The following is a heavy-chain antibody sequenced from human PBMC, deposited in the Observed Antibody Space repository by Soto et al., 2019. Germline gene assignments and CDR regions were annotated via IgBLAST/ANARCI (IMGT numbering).Heavy chain of an antibody. V-gene: IGHV3-23*01. CDR1: GFTFCSYA. CDR3: AKGDTAMVTDSGRYYYYGMDV. Sequence: PGGSLRLSCAASGFTFCSYAMSWVRQAPGKGLEWVSAISGSGGSTYYADSVKGRFTISRDNSKNTLYLQMNSLRAEDTAVYYCAKGDTAMVTDSGRYYYYGMDVWGQGTTVTVSS. D-gene: IGHD5-18*01. J-gene: IGHJ6*02. CDR2: ISGSGGST.